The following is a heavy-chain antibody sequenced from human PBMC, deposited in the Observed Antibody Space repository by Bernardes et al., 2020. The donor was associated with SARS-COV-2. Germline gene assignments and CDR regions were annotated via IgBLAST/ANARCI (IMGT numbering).Heavy chain of an antibody. CDR3: ITASRSPF. CDR2: VKSDTDDRTT. Sequence: EALSLSCAPSAFTFCVAWVIWVRQAPGPGLEWVGRVKSDTDDRTTDYDALVKGRFSIAIDDSKDTLFLQMSSLKTEDTAVYYCITASRSPFWRQGTLVTVSA. J-gene: IGHJ4*02. V-gene: IGHV3-15*01. CDR1: AFTFCVAW.